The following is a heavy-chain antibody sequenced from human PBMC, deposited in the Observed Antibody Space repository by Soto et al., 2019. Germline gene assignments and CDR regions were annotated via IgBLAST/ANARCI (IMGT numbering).Heavy chain of an antibody. J-gene: IGHJ6*04. CDR2: IYYSGST. CDR3: ARMRELLRGYYYYGMDY. CDR1: GGSISSYY. Sequence: SATLSLTCTVSGGSISSYYWSWIRQPPGKGLEWIGYIYYSGSTNYNPSLKSRVTISVDTSKNQFSLKLSSVTAADTAVYYCARMRELLRGYYYYGMDYRGNWTTVTLDS. D-gene: IGHD1-26*01. V-gene: IGHV4-59*01.